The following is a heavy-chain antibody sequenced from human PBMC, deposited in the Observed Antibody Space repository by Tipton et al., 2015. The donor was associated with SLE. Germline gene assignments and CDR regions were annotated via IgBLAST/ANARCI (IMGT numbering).Heavy chain of an antibody. CDR1: GGSISSYY. V-gene: IGHV4-59*05. CDR3: ASQDCGSYFAFDT. CDR2: IYYSGST. Sequence: TLSLTCTVSGGSISSYYWSWIRQPAGKGLEWIGSIYYSGSTYYNPSLKSRVTISVDTSKNQFSLKLSSVTAADTAVYYCASQDCGSYFAFDTWGQGTMVTVSS. J-gene: IGHJ3*02. D-gene: IGHD1-26*01.